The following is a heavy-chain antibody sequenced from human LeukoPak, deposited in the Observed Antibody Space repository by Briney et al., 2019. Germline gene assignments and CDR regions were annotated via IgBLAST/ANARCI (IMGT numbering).Heavy chain of an antibody. J-gene: IGHJ3*02. D-gene: IGHD3-10*01. CDR1: RFTFSVHW. Sequence: GGSLRLSCAASRFTFSVHWMHWVRQAPGKGLEWVSGISWNSGSIGYADSVKGRFTISRDNAKNSLYLQMNSLRAEDTALYYCAKDISSDAMVRGWGAFDIWGQGTMVTVSS. V-gene: IGHV3-9*01. CDR3: AKDISSDAMVRGWGAFDI. CDR2: ISWNSGSI.